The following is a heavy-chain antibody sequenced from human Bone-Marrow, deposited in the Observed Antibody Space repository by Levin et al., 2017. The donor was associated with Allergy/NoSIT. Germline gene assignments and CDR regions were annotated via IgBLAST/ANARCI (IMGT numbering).Heavy chain of an antibody. Sequence: GASVKVSCKASGYTFTGYYMHWVRQAPGQGLEWMGWINPNSGGTNYAQKFQGRVTMTRDTSISTAYMELSRLRSDDTAVYYCAKGTYYYDSSAGWFDPWGQGTLVTVSS. D-gene: IGHD3-22*01. CDR1: GYTFTGYY. J-gene: IGHJ5*02. CDR2: INPNSGGT. V-gene: IGHV1-2*02. CDR3: AKGTYYYDSSAGWFDP.